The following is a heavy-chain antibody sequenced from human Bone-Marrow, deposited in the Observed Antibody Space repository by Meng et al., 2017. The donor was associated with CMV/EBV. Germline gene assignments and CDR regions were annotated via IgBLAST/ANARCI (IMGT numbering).Heavy chain of an antibody. CDR2: ISSSGSTI. Sequence: GESLKISRAASGFTFSDYYMSWIRQAPGKGLEWVSYISSSGSTIYYADSVKGRFTISRDNAKNSLYLQMNSLRAEDTAVYSCAKDRLGSGWYDGNGMDVWGQGTTVTVSS. CDR1: GFTFSDYY. D-gene: IGHD6-19*01. CDR3: AKDRLGSGWYDGNGMDV. J-gene: IGHJ6*02. V-gene: IGHV3-11*01.